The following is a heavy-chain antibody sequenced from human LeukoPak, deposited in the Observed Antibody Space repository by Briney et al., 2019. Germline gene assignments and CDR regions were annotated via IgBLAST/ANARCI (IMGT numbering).Heavy chain of an antibody. CDR2: ISSSSSYI. D-gene: IGHD4-17*01. V-gene: IGHV3-21*05. CDR3: ARSYGDYAWVFDY. J-gene: IGHJ4*02. CDR1: GFTFSSYI. Sequence: GGSLRPSCAASGFTFSSYIMNWVRQAPGKGLEWVSYISSSSSYIYYADSVKGRFTISRDNAKNSLYLQMNSLRAEDTAVYYCARSYGDYAWVFDYWGQGTLVTVTS.